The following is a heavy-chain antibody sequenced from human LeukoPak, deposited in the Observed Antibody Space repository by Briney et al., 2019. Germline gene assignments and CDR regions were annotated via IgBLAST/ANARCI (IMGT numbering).Heavy chain of an antibody. D-gene: IGHD2-2*01. J-gene: IGHJ4*02. Sequence: GGSLRLSCAASGFTFSSYAMHWVRQAPGKGLEWVSSISSSSSYIYYADSVKGRFTISRDNAKNSLYLQMNSLRAEDTAVYYCAREGYCSSTSCHFDYWGQGTLVTVSS. CDR1: GFTFSSYA. V-gene: IGHV3-21*01. CDR2: ISSSSSYI. CDR3: AREGYCSSTSCHFDY.